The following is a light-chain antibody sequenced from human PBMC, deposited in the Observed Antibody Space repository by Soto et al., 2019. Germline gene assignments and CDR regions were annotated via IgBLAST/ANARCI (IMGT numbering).Light chain of an antibody. CDR1: SSDVGGYNY. V-gene: IGLV2-14*01. CDR3: SSYTSSSSVV. Sequence: QSALTQPASVSGSPGQSITISCTGTSSDVGGYNYVSWYQQHPGKAPKLMIYEVSNRPSGVSNRFSASKSGNTASLTISGLQAEDEADYYCSSYTSSSSVVFGGGTKLTDL. CDR2: EVS. J-gene: IGLJ2*01.